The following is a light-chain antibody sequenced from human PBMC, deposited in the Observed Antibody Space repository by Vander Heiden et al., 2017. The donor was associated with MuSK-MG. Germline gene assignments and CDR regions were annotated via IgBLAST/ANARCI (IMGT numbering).Light chain of an antibody. CDR1: TSNIGAGFD. Sequence: QSVLTQPPSVSGAPGQRVTISCAGGTSNIGAGFDVQWYQQLPATAPKLLIYGNTNRPSGVPNRFSGSKSGTSASLAITGLQAEDEGDYYCRSYDSSLSAYVFGGGTKLTVL. CDR3: RSYDSSLSAYV. J-gene: IGLJ2*01. CDR2: GNT. V-gene: IGLV1-40*01.